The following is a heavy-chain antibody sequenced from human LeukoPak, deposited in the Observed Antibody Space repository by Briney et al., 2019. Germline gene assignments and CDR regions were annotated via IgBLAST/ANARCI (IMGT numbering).Heavy chain of an antibody. J-gene: IGHJ4*02. Sequence: GGSLRLSCAASGFTFSDYYMSWIRQAPGEGREWVSYISSSGSTIYYADSVKGRFTISRDNAKNSLYLQINSLRAEDTAVYYCAREYYYESSGYCGYWGQGTLVTVSS. CDR2: ISSSGSTI. CDR1: GFTFSDYY. D-gene: IGHD3-22*01. CDR3: AREYYYESSGYCGY. V-gene: IGHV3-11*01.